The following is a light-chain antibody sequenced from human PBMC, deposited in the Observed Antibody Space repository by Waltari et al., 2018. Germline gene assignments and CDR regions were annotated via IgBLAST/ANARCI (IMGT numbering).Light chain of an antibody. CDR3: AAWDDSLNGVV. J-gene: IGLJ2*01. Sequence: QSVLTQPPSVSEAPRQRVTISCSGSSSNIGNNAVNWYQQRPGKPPKLLIYYDDLLPSGVSDRFSGSKSGTSASLAISGLQSEDEADYYCAAWDDSLNGVVFGGGTKLTVL. CDR1: SSNIGNNA. CDR2: YDD. V-gene: IGLV1-36*01.